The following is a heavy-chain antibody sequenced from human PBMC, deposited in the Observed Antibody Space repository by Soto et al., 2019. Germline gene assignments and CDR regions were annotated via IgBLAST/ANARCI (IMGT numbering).Heavy chain of an antibody. CDR1: GFTFSSYA. CDR3: SKEEGAARPPFDY. Sequence: PGGSLRLSCAASGFTFSSYAMSCVRQGPGKGMEWVSAISGSGGSTYYADSVKGRFTISRDNSKNTLYLQMNSLRAEDTAVYYFSKEEGAARPPFDYWSQGTLDIVSS. J-gene: IGHJ4*01. V-gene: IGHV3-23*01. CDR2: ISGSGGST. D-gene: IGHD6-6*01.